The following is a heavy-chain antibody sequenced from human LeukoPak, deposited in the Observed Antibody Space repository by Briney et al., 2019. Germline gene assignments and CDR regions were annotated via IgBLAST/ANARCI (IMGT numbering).Heavy chain of an antibody. D-gene: IGHD6-6*01. CDR1: GYSISSGYY. Sequence: SETLSLTCTVSGYSISSGYYWGWTRQPPGKGLEWIGSIYHSGSTYYNPSLKSRVTISVDTSKNQFSLKLSSVTAADTAVYYCAREDSSSYYFDYWGQGTLVTVSS. V-gene: IGHV4-38-2*02. CDR2: IYHSGST. J-gene: IGHJ4*02. CDR3: AREDSSSYYFDY.